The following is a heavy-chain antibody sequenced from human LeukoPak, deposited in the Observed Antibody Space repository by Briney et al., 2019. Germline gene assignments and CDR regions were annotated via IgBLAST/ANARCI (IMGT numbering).Heavy chain of an antibody. D-gene: IGHD4-23*01. V-gene: IGHV4-39*07. CDR2: IFYSGST. J-gene: IGHJ4*02. CDR3: ARRLRWYYFDY. Sequence: SETLSLTCTVSGVSISTRNYYWGWIRQPPGKGLEWIGNIFYSGSTYYSPSFKSRVTISVDTSKNQFSLKLSSVTAADTAVYYCARRLRWYYFDYWGQGTLVTVSS. CDR1: GVSISTRNYY.